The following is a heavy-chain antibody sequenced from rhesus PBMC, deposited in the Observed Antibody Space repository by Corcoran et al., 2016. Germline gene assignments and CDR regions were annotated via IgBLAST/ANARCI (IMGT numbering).Heavy chain of an antibody. V-gene: IGHV3S5*01. Sequence: EVQLVETGGGLVQPGGSLKLSCAASGFTFSSYGMSWVRQAPGKWLEWVPAINSCGSSTYYDDAVKGRFTISRDNSKNTLSLQMNSLRAEDTAVDYCAKVPYQPLLYKGSFDYWGQGVLVTVSS. CDR2: INSCGSST. J-gene: IGHJ4*01. CDR1: GFTFSSYG. D-gene: IGHD2-27*01. CDR3: AKVPYQPLLYKGSFDY.